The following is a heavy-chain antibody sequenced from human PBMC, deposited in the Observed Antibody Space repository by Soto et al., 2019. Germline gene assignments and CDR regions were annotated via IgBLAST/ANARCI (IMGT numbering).Heavy chain of an antibody. Sequence: EVQLVESGGDLVQPGGSLRLSCAASGFTFSDHYMDWVRPAPGKGLEWVGGIRNKADRYTTDYAASVKGRFTISREDSKNALYLQMNSLKPEDAAVYYCARDGVICRGSYCYHDYWCQGTLVTVSS. CDR1: GFTFSDHY. CDR3: ARDGVICRGSYCYHDY. CDR2: IRNKADRYTT. D-gene: IGHD2-21*02. V-gene: IGHV3-72*01. J-gene: IGHJ4*02.